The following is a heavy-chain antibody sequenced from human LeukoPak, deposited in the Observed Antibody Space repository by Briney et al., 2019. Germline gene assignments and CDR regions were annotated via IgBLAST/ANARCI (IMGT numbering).Heavy chain of an antibody. CDR3: AGWYSSSSYYGMDV. V-gene: IGHV4-59*01. D-gene: IGHD6-13*01. CDR1: GGSISSYY. CDR2: IYYSGST. J-gene: IGHJ6*02. Sequence: SETLSLTCTVSGGSISSYYWSWIRQPPGKGLEWIGYIYYSGSTNYNPSLKSRVTISVDTSKNQFSLKLSSVTAADTAVYYCAGWYSSSSYYGMDVWGQGTTVTVSS.